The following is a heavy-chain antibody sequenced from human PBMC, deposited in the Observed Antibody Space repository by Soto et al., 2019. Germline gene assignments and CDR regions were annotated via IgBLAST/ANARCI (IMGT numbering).Heavy chain of an antibody. CDR1: GYTFTGYY. CDR3: ARDGCSSTSCYDRDDYGMDV. D-gene: IGHD2-2*01. J-gene: IGHJ6*02. V-gene: IGHV1-2*04. Sequence: ASVKVSCKASGYTFTGYYMHWVRQAPGQGLEWMGWINPNSGGTNYAQKFQGWVTMTRDTSISTAYMELSRLRSDDTAVYYCARDGCSSTSCYDRDDYGMDVWGQGTTVTVSS. CDR2: INPNSGGT.